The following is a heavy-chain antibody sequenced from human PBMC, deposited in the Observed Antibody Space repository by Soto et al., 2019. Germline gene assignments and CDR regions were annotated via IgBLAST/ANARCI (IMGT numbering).Heavy chain of an antibody. Sequence: SVKVSCEASGGTFSSYAISWVRQAPGQGLEWMGGIIPIFGTANYAQKFQGRVTITADESTSTAYMELSSLRSEDTAVYYCERYPYSGYDYFDYWGQGTLVTVSS. CDR3: ERYPYSGYDYFDY. V-gene: IGHV1-69*13. D-gene: IGHD5-12*01. J-gene: IGHJ4*02. CDR1: GGTFSSYA. CDR2: IIPIFGTA.